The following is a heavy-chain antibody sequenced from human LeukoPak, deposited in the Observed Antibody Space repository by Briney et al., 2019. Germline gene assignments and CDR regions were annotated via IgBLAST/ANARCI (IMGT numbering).Heavy chain of an antibody. CDR1: GGTFSSYA. V-gene: IGHV1-69*05. J-gene: IGHJ4*02. D-gene: IGHD3-10*01. Sequence: GSSVKVSCKASGGTFSSYAISWVRQAPGQGLEWMGGIIPIFGTANYAQKFQGRVTITTDESTSTAYMELSSLRSEDTAVYYCARGGWIVRGTGNRLFDYWGQGTMVTVSS. CDR2: IIPIFGTA. CDR3: ARGGWIVRGTGNRLFDY.